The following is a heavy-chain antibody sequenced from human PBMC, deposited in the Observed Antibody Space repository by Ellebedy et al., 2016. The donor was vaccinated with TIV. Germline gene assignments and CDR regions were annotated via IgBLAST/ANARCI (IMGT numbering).Heavy chain of an antibody. D-gene: IGHD3-10*01. CDR1: GGSITSYY. CDR2: IYSSGST. J-gene: IGHJ4*02. Sequence: SETLSLTCTVSGGSITSYYCNWIRQPPGKGLEWIGYIYSSGSTNYNPSLNSRVTISVDTSKNQFSLRLTSVTAADTAVYYCARGSRESDYWGQGTLVTVSS. V-gene: IGHV4-59*01. CDR3: ARGSRESDY.